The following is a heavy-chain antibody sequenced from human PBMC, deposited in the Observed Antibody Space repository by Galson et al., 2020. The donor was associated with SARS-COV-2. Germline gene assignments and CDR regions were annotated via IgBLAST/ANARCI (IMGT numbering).Heavy chain of an antibody. CDR1: GFTFRSYG. CDR2: IWYDGVNK. CDR3: ARDLYTATGKNGPLGY. J-gene: IGHJ4*02. D-gene: IGHD6-13*01. V-gene: IGHV3-33*01. Sequence: GGSLRLSCAASGFTFRSYGMHWVRQAPGKGLEWVAIIWYDGVNKYYADSVKGRFTISRDNSKNMLYLQMNSLRTEDAAVYYCARDLYTATGKNGPLGYWGQGTLVTVPS.